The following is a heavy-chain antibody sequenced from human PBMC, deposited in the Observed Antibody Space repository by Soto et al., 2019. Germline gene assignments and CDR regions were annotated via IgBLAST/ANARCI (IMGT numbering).Heavy chain of an antibody. CDR2: ISWNSGSI. CDR1: GFTFDDYA. V-gene: IGHV3-9*01. CDR3: AKGSGGSGWYDAFDI. D-gene: IGHD6-19*01. Sequence: EVQLVESGGGLVQPGRSLRLSCAASGFTFDDYAMHWVRQAPGKGLEWVSGISWNSGSIGYADSVKGRFTISRDNAKNSLYLQMNSLRVEDTALYYCAKGSGGSGWYDAFDIWGQGTMVTVSS. J-gene: IGHJ3*02.